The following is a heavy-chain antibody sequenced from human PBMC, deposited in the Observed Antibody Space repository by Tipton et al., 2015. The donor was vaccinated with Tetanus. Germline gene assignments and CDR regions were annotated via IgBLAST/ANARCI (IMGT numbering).Heavy chain of an antibody. CDR3: ARDRQQLVRDGGYAFDI. V-gene: IGHV6-1*01. CDR2: TYYRSKWYN. Sequence: GLVKPSQTLSLTCAISGDSVPSNSAAWNWIRQSPSRGLEWLGRTYYRSKWYNDYAVSVKSRITINPDTSKNQFSLQLNSVTPEDTAVYYCARDRQQLVRDGGYAFDIWGQGTMVTVSS. D-gene: IGHD6-13*01. J-gene: IGHJ3*02. CDR1: GDSVPSNSAA.